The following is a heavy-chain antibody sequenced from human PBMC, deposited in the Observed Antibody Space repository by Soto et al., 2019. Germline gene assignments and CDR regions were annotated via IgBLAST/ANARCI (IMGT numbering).Heavy chain of an antibody. J-gene: IGHJ4*02. CDR1: GGTFSSYA. D-gene: IGHD2-15*01. V-gene: IGHV1-69*06. Sequence: QVQLVQSGAEVKPGSSVKVSCKASGGTFSSYAISWVRQAPGQGLEWMGGIIPIFGTANYAQKFQGRVTITADKSTSTAYMELSSLRSEDTAVYYCARVVAAWYYFDYWGQGTLVTVSS. CDR2: IIPIFGTA. CDR3: ARVVAAWYYFDY.